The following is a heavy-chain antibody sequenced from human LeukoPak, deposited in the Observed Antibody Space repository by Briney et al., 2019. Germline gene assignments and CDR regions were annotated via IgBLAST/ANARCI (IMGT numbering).Heavy chain of an antibody. V-gene: IGHV3-30*02. CDR1: GFTFSSYG. D-gene: IGHD1-26*01. Sequence: AGGSLRLSCAASGFTFSSYGMRWVRQAPGKGLEWVAFIRYDGSNKYYADSVKGRFTISRDNSKNTLYLQMNSLRAEDTAVYYCAKGGISIVGATDLDYWGQGTLVTVSS. J-gene: IGHJ4*02. CDR2: IRYDGSNK. CDR3: AKGGISIVGATDLDY.